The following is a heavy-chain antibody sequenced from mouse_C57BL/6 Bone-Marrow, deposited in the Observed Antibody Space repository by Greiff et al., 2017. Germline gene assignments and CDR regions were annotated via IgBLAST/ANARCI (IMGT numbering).Heavy chain of an antibody. J-gene: IGHJ1*03. CDR1: GFSLTSYG. CDR2: IWSGGST. Sequence: VKLVESGPGLVQPSQSLSITCTVSGFSLTSYGVHWVRQSPGKGLEWLGVIWSGGSTDYNAAFISRLSISKDNSKSQVFFKMNSLQADDTAIYYCARMGVTTRYWYFDVWGTGTTVTVSS. D-gene: IGHD2-2*01. CDR3: ARMGVTTRYWYFDV. V-gene: IGHV2-2*01.